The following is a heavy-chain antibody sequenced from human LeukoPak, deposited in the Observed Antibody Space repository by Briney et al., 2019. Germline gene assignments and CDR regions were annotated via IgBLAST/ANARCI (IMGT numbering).Heavy chain of an antibody. J-gene: IGHJ3*02. Sequence: GGSLRLSCAASGFTFSSYAMHWVRQAPGKGLERVAVISYDGSNKYYADSVKGRFTISRDNSKNTLYLQMNSLRAEDTAVYYCARDWTIVPDAFDIWGQGTMVTVSS. CDR3: ARDWTIVPDAFDI. D-gene: IGHD3-22*01. CDR1: GFTFSSYA. V-gene: IGHV3-30-3*01. CDR2: ISYDGSNK.